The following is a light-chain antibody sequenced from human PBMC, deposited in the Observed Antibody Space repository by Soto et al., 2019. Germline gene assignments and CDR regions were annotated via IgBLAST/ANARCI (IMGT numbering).Light chain of an antibody. CDR1: QGISRW. CDR3: QQANSFPLT. V-gene: IGKV1-12*01. Sequence: DIPMTQSPSSVSASVGDRVTITSRPSQGISRWLAWYQQKRGKAPKLXIYAASSLQSGVLSRFSGSGSGTDFTLTISSLQPEDFAIYYCQQANSFPLTFGGGTKVDIK. J-gene: IGKJ4*01. CDR2: AAS.